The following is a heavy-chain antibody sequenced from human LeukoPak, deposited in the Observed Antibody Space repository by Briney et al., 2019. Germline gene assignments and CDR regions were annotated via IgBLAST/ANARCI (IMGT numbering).Heavy chain of an antibody. CDR1: GYTFTSYG. CDR2: IIPIFGTA. V-gene: IGHV1-69*13. D-gene: IGHD3-16*01. Sequence: GASVKVSCKASGYTFTSYGISWVRQAPGQGLEWMGGIIPIFGTANYAQKFQGRVTITADESTSTAYMELSSLRSEDTAVYYCARVGSTMITPFDYWGQGTLVTVSS. CDR3: ARVGSTMITPFDY. J-gene: IGHJ4*02.